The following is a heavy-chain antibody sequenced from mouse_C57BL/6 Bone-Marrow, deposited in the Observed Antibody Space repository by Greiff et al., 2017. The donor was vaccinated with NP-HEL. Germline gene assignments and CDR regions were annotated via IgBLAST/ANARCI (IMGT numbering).Heavy chain of an antibody. CDR3: SRWKYSNYDGLGY. J-gene: IGHJ2*01. CDR2: IYPRSGNT. Sequence: QVQLQQSGAELARPGASVKLSCKASGYTFTSYGISWVKQRTGQGLEWIGEIYPRSGNTYYNEKFKGKATLTADKSSSTAYMGLRSLTSEDSAVYFWSRWKYSNYDGLGYWGQGATLTVSS. CDR1: GYTFTSYG. D-gene: IGHD2-5*01. V-gene: IGHV1-81*01.